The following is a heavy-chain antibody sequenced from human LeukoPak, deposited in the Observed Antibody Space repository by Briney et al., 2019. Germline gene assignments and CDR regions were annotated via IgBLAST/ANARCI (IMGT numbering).Heavy chain of an antibody. D-gene: IGHD1-14*01. CDR3: ARDAYNRNLDY. Sequence: SETLSLTCTVSGGSISSYYWSWIRQPPGKGLEWIGYISYSGSTNYNPSLKSRVTISRDTSKNQFSLKLTSVTAADTAVYYCARDAYNRNLDYWGQGTLVTVSS. V-gene: IGHV4-59*01. CDR1: GGSISSYY. CDR2: ISYSGST. J-gene: IGHJ4*02.